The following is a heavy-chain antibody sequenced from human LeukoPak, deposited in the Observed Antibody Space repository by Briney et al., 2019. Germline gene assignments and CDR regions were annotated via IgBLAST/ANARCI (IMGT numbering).Heavy chain of an antibody. V-gene: IGHV4-59*08. Sequence: PSETLSLTCSVSGCSVSNYYRSWIRQPPGKGLEWIGYVYYTGSTNYNPSLKSRVTMFEDKSKNQFSLRLYSVTVADTAVYYCARHFAYSSSSYFDYWGQGSLVTVSS. D-gene: IGHD6-6*01. CDR1: GCSVSNYY. CDR2: VYYTGST. J-gene: IGHJ4*02. CDR3: ARHFAYSSSSYFDY.